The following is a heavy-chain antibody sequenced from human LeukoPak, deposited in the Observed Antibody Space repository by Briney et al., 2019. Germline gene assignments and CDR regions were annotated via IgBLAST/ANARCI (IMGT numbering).Heavy chain of an antibody. J-gene: IGHJ4*02. CDR1: GGSIGSGSYY. CDR2: IYNSGYT. CDR3: ARLSSSPGVIDY. V-gene: IGHV4-61*02. D-gene: IGHD6-13*01. Sequence: SETLSLTCTVSGGSIGSGSYYGRWIRQPAGKGLEWIGRIYNSGYTNYNPSLKSRVIISVDTSKNQFSLKLSSVTAADTAVYYCARLSSSPGVIDYWGQGTLVTVSS.